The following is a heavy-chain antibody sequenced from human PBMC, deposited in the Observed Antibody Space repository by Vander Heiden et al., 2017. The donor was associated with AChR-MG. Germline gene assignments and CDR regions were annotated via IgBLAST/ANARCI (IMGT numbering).Heavy chain of an antibody. J-gene: IGHJ4*02. CDR2: IWYDGSNK. Sequence: QVQLVESGGGVVQPGRSLRLSCSASGFPFSSHGLHWVRQAPGKGLEWVAVIWYDGSNKYYADSVKGRFTISRDNSKNTLYLQMNSLRAEDTAVYYCARASANIAAAGTDFDYWGQGTLVTVSS. CDR3: ARASANIAAAGTDFDY. D-gene: IGHD6-13*01. CDR1: GFPFSSHG. V-gene: IGHV3-33*01.